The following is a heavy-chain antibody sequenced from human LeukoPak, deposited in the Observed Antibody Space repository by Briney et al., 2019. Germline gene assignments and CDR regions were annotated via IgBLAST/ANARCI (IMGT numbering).Heavy chain of an antibody. V-gene: IGHV4-30-2*01. J-gene: IGHJ4*02. Sequence: SQTLSLTCTVSGGSISSGGYYWSWIRQPPGKGLEWIGYIYHSGSTYYNPSLKSRVTISVDRSKNQFSLKLSSVTAVDTAVYYCARAGPLDILTGYSYFDYWGQGTLVTVSS. CDR1: GGSISSGGYY. D-gene: IGHD3-9*01. CDR2: IYHSGST. CDR3: ARAGPLDILTGYSYFDY.